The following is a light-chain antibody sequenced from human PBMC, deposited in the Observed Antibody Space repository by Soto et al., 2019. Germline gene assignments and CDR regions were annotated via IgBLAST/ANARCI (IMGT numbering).Light chain of an antibody. CDR1: QSVSSSY. CDR2: GAS. V-gene: IGKV3-20*01. J-gene: IGKJ5*01. Sequence: EMVMTQSPATLSLAPGKRATLSCRASQSVSSSYFAWYQQKPGQAPRLRIPGASTRATGFPARLGGSASGTDFTFTISRLEPEDFAVYYCQRYGSSPLVGRGTRLEIK. CDR3: QRYGSSPL.